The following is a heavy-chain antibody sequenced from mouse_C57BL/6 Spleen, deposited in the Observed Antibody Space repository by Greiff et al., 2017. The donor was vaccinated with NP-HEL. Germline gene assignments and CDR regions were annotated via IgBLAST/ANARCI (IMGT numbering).Heavy chain of an antibody. V-gene: IGHV5-9*01. CDR3: ARQGNWDRLDY. Sequence: EVQLQESGGGLVKPGGSLKLSCAASGFTFSSYTMSWVRQTPEKRLEWVATISGGGGNTYYPDSVKGRFTISRDNAKNTLYLQMSSLRSEDTALYYCARQGNWDRLDYWGQGTTLTVSS. CDR2: ISGGGGNT. CDR1: GFTFSSYT. D-gene: IGHD4-1*01. J-gene: IGHJ2*01.